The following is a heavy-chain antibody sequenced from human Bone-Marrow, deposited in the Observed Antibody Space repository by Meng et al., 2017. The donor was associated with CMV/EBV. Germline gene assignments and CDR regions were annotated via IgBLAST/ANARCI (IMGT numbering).Heavy chain of an antibody. V-gene: IGHV4-34*01. CDR1: GGSFSGYY. CDR3: ARGQDWSESHPS. J-gene: IGHJ4*02. CDR2: INHSGST. D-gene: IGHD3-3*01. Sequence: SETLSLTCAVYGGSFSGYYWSWIRQPPGKGLEWIGEINHSGSTNYNPSLKSRVTISVDTSKNQFSLKLSSVTAADTAVYYCARGQDWSESHPSWGQGTLVTVSS.